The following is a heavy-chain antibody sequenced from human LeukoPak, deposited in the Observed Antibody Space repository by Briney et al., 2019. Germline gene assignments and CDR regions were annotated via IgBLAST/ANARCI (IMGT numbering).Heavy chain of an antibody. J-gene: IGHJ3*02. V-gene: IGHV3-7*01. Sequence: GGSLRLSCAASKFIFSKYWMSWVRQAPGKGLEWVADIKEDGSEKYYVDSVKGRFTISRQNAKSSLFLQMNSLRAEDTAVYYCARHRSGGSQDDAFDIWGQGTMVTVSS. CDR3: ARHRSGGSQDDAFDI. CDR1: KFIFSKYW. D-gene: IGHD2-15*01. CDR2: IKEDGSEK.